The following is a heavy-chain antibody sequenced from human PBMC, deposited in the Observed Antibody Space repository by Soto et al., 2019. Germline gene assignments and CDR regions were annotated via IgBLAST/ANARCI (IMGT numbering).Heavy chain of an antibody. CDR1: GGPISSGTYS. CDR3: ARLGGYCTTSCYGYYGMDV. V-gene: IGHV4-39*01. CDR2: FYYSGST. J-gene: IGHJ6*02. Sequence: PSETLSLTCTVSGGPISSGTYSWGWIRQPPGKGLEWIGTFYYSGSTYYNPSLKSRVTISVDTSKNQFSLKVSSVTAADTAVYYCARLGGYCTTSCYGYYGMDVWGQGTTVTVSS. D-gene: IGHD2-8*01.